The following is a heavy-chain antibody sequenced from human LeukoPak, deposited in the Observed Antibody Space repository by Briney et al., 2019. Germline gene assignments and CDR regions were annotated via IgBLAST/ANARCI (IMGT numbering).Heavy chain of an antibody. D-gene: IGHD6-19*01. CDR2: ISGSGGST. CDR1: GFTFSSYA. Sequence: GGSLRLSCAASGFTFSSYAMSWVRQAPGKGLEWVSAISGSGGSTYYADSAKGRFTISRDNSKNTLYLQMNSLRAEDTAVYYCAKDSPYSSGWYYFDYWGQGTLVTVSS. CDR3: AKDSPYSSGWYYFDY. V-gene: IGHV3-23*01. J-gene: IGHJ4*02.